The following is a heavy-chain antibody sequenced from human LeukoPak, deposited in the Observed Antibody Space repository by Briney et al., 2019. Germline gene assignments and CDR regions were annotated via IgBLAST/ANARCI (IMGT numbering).Heavy chain of an antibody. D-gene: IGHD3-10*01. CDR2: IKQDGTEK. CDR1: GFSFTTYW. CDR3: AKQGYYGSGSYDYFDY. V-gene: IGHV3-7*01. Sequence: GSLRLSCGASGFSFTTYWMGWVRQAPGKGLEWVANIKQDGTEKYYVDSVKGRFTISRDNAKNSLYLQMNSLRVEDTAVYYCAKQGYYGSGSYDYFDYWGQGTLVTVSS. J-gene: IGHJ4*02.